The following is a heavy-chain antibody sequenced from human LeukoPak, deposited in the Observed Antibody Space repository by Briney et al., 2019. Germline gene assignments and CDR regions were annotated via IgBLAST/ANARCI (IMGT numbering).Heavy chain of an antibody. V-gene: IGHV4-39*07. CDR1: GGSISSSSDY. Sequence: KPSETLSLTCTVSGGSISSSSDYWGWIRQPPGKGLEWIGSIYYSGSTDYNPSLKGRVTISVDTSKNQFSLKLSSVTAADTAVYYCARGRRDYDSSGYYFDYWGQGTLVTVSS. J-gene: IGHJ4*02. CDR3: ARGRRDYDSSGYYFDY. CDR2: IYYSGST. D-gene: IGHD3-22*01.